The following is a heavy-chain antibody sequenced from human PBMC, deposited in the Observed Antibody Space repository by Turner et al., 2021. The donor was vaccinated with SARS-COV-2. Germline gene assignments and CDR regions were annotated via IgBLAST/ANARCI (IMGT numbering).Heavy chain of an antibody. D-gene: IGHD4-4*01. J-gene: IGHJ4*02. V-gene: IGHV4-34*01. CDR1: GGSFSGYY. Sequence: QVQLQQWGAGLLKPSETLSLTCAVYGGSFSGYYWTWIRQPPGKGLEWIGVINHSGSTNYNPSLKSRVTISVDTSKNQFSLKLSSVTAADTAVYYCARGATLQYFFDYWGQGTLVTVSS. CDR3: ARGATLQYFFDY. CDR2: INHSGST.